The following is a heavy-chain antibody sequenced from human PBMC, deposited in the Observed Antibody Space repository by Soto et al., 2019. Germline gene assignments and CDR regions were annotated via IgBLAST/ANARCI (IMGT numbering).Heavy chain of an antibody. D-gene: IGHD4-17*01. CDR3: ARLRGTTVTRVPFDY. Sequence: LRLSCAASGFTFDNAWMSWVRQAPGKGLEWVGSIKSKTDGGTTDYAAPVKGRFTISADKSITTAYLQWSSLKASDTAIYYCARLRGTTVTRVPFDYWGQGTLVTVSS. CDR2: IKSKTDGGTT. CDR1: GFTFDNAW. J-gene: IGHJ4*02. V-gene: IGHV3-15*01.